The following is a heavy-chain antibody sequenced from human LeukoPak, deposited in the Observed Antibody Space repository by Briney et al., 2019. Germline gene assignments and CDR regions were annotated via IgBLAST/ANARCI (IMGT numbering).Heavy chain of an antibody. Sequence: SETLSLTCTVSGGSISSYYWSWIRQPPGKGLEWIGYIYYSGSTNYNPSLKSRVTISVDTSKNQFSLKLSSVTAADTAVYYCASSGYSYGRLGYWGQGTLVTVSS. CDR2: IYYSGST. V-gene: IGHV4-59*08. CDR1: GGSISSYY. J-gene: IGHJ4*02. CDR3: ASSGYSYGRLGY. D-gene: IGHD5-18*01.